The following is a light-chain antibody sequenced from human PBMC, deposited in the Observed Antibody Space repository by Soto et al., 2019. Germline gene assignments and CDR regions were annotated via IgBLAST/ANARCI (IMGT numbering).Light chain of an antibody. CDR1: QSVSNNY. J-gene: IGKJ1*01. V-gene: IGKV3-20*01. CDR3: HEYGSSRT. CDR2: GAS. Sequence: EIVLTQSPGTLSLSPGERATLSCRASQSVSNNYLAWYQQKSGQAPRLLIYGASSRATGIADRFSGSGSGTDFTLTISRLEPEDFSVYYCHEYGSSRTFGQGPKVDIK.